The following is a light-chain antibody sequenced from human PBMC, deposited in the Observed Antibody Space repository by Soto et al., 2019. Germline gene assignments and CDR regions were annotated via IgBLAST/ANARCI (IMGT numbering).Light chain of an antibody. V-gene: IGKV1-9*01. CDR2: DAS. Sequence: DVQLTQSPSFMSASVGDRVSITCRASQGISTFLAWYQQHPGTAPKRLIYDASNLQSGVPSRFSGSGSGTEFSLTISSLQPEDFATYFCQQTYSARWTFGQGTKVGI. CDR3: QQTYSARWT. CDR1: QGISTF. J-gene: IGKJ1*01.